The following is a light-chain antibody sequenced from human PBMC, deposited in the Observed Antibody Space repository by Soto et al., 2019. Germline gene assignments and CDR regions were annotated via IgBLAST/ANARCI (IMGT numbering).Light chain of an antibody. J-gene: IGLJ1*01. CDR2: EVT. CDR3: YTYTGISTSLFV. V-gene: IGLV2-23*02. Sequence: QSVLTQPASVSGSPGQSITISCTGTSRDIGTSNLVSWYQQYPGKAPKLIIFEVTRRPSGISNRFSGSKSGNTASLTISGLQPEDEADYYRYTYTGISTSLFVFGTGTKVTVL. CDR1: SRDIGTSNL.